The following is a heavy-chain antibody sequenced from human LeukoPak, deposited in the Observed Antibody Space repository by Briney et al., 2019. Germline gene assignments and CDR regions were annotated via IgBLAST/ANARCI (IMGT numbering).Heavy chain of an antibody. D-gene: IGHD3-22*01. CDR1: GFTFSSYW. CDR3: ASWARRSYYDSSRYRYFQH. J-gene: IGHJ1*01. Sequence: GGSLRLSCAASGFTFSSYWMSWVRQAPGKGLEWVANIKQDGSEKYYVDSVKGRFTISRDNAKNSLYLQMNSLRAEDTAVYYCASWARRSYYDSSRYRYFQHWGQGTLVTVSS. CDR2: IKQDGSEK. V-gene: IGHV3-7*01.